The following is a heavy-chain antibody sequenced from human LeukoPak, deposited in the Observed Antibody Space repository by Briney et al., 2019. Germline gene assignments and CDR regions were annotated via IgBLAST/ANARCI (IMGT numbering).Heavy chain of an antibody. V-gene: IGHV3-23*01. CDR2: ISGSGGST. CDR1: GFTFSSYA. D-gene: IGHD3-22*01. CDR3: AKDQYYYDSSGYYFFRYFDY. J-gene: IGHJ4*02. Sequence: PGGSLRLSRAASGFTFSSYAMSWVRQAPGKGLEWVSAISGSGGSTYYADSVKGRFTISRDNSKNTLYLQMNSLRAEDTAVYYCAKDQYYYDSSGYYFFRYFDYWGQGTLVTVSS.